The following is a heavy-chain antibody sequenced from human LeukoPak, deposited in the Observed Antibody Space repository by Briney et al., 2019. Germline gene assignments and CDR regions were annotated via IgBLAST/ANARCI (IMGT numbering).Heavy chain of an antibody. V-gene: IGHV3-64*01. CDR1: GFIFTNYG. Sequence: GGSLRLSCAASGFIFTNYGMHWVRQAPGKGLEYVSAISSNGGSTYYANSVKGRFTISRDNSKNTLYLQMGSLRAEDMAVYYCARRSKAAAGILDYWGQGTLVTVSS. CDR2: ISSNGGST. J-gene: IGHJ4*02. D-gene: IGHD6-13*01. CDR3: ARRSKAAAGILDY.